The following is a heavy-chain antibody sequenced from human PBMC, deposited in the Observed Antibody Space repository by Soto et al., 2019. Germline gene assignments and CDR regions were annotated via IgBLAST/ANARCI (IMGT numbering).Heavy chain of an antibody. V-gene: IGHV4-59*01. CDR1: GFSISQYY. J-gene: IGHJ4*02. CDR2: ISYTGAT. D-gene: IGHD3-10*01. CDR3: AKEHWGSFDF. Sequence: PSETLSLTCTVSGFSISQYYWNWIRQSPERGLEWIGYISYTGATMYNPSLKSRVTISRDTSKNQFSLKLSSVAAADTAVYFCAKEHWGSFDFWGQGALVTAPQ.